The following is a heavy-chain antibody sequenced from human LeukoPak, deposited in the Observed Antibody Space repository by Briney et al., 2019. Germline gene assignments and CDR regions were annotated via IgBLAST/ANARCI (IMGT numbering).Heavy chain of an antibody. CDR1: GFTFGKSW. CDR2: IREDGSEN. CDR3: ARGGESRALLQH. V-gene: IGHV3-7*04. D-gene: IGHD3-16*01. J-gene: IGHJ1*01. Sequence: GGSLRLSCAASGFTFGKSWMTWVRQAPGNGLERVANIREDGSENDCVDSVKGRFTISRDNAKNSLYLQMNSLRVEDTAVYYCARGGESRALLQHWGQGTLVTVSS.